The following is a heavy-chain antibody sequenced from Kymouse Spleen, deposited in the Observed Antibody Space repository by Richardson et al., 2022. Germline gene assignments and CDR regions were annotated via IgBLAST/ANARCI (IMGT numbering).Heavy chain of an antibody. V-gene: IGHV4-34*01. J-gene: IGHJ5*02. D-gene: IGHD5-12*01. CDR3: ARGRYSGYEDWFDP. CDR2: INHSGST. CDR1: GGSFSGYY. Sequence: QVQLQQWGAGLLKPSETLSLTCAVYGGSFSGYYWSWIRQPPGKGLEWIGEINHSGSTNYNPSLKSRVTISVDTSKNQFSLKLSSVTAADTAVYYCARGRYSGYEDWFDPWGQGTLVTVSS.